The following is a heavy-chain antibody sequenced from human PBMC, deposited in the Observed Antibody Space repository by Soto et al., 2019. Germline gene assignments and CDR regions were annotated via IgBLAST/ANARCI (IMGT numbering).Heavy chain of an antibody. CDR3: ARDNIVSKGYGMDV. V-gene: IGHV4-4*07. J-gene: IGHJ6*02. CDR2: IHSSGTF. Sequence: SETLSLTCTVSGASISNAYWSWIRQAAGKRLEWIGRIHSSGTFNYNPSLKSRVSISRDTSKNQISLKLSSVTAADTAVYYCARDNIVSKGYGMDVWGQGTTVTVS. CDR1: GASISNAY. D-gene: IGHD5-12*01.